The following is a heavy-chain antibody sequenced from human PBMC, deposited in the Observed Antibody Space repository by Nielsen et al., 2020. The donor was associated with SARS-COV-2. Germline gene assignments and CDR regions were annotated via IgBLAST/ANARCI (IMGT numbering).Heavy chain of an antibody. V-gene: IGHV4-34*01. CDR1: GGSISSYY. D-gene: IGHD3-16*02. J-gene: IGHJ4*02. Sequence: SETLSLTCTVSGGSISSYYWSWIRQSPGKGLEWIGEINHSGSTDYNPSLKSRVTISVDTSKNQFSLKLSSVTAADTAVYYCARIWGSYRPFDYWGQGTLVTVSS. CDR3: ARIWGSYRPFDY. CDR2: INHSGST.